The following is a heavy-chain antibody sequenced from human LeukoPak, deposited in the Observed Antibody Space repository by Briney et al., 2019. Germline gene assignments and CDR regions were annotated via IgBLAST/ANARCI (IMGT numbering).Heavy chain of an antibody. CDR1: GGSISSGDYY. Sequence: SQTLSLTCTVSGGSISSGDYYWSWIRQPPGKGLEWIGYIYYSGSTYYNPSLKSRVTISVDTSKNQFSLKLNSVTAADTAVYYCARVAAAAGNPPFDYWGQGTLVTVSS. V-gene: IGHV4-30-4*08. J-gene: IGHJ4*02. CDR3: ARVAAAAGNPPFDY. D-gene: IGHD6-13*01. CDR2: IYYSGST.